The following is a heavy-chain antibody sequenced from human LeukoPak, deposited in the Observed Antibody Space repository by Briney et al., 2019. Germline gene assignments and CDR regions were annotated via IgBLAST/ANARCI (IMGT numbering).Heavy chain of an antibody. V-gene: IGHV4-30-2*01. D-gene: IGHD6-13*01. CDR2: IYHSGST. CDR1: GGSISSGGYS. J-gene: IGHJ5*02. Sequence: SETLSLTCAVSGGSISSGGYSWSWIRQPPGKGLEWIGYIYHSGSTYYNPSLKSRVTISVDRSKNQFSLKLSPVTAADTAVYYCARAYSSMGENWFDPWGQGTLVTVSS. CDR3: ARAYSSMGENWFDP.